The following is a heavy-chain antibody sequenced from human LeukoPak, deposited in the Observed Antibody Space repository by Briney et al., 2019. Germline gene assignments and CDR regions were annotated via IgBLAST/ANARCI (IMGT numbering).Heavy chain of an antibody. J-gene: IGHJ5*02. Sequence: SETLSLTCAVYGGSFSGYYWSWIRQPPGKGLEWIGEINHSGSTNYNPSLKSRVTISVDTSKNQFSLKLSSVTAAETAVYYCARGRPYYDFWSGYDDNWFDPWGQGTLVTVSS. CDR2: INHSGST. V-gene: IGHV4-34*01. CDR1: GGSFSGYY. CDR3: ARGRPYYDFWSGYDDNWFDP. D-gene: IGHD3-3*01.